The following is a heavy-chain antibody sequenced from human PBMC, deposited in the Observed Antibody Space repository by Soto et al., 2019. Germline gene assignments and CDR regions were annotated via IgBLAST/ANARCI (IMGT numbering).Heavy chain of an antibody. CDR3: AGGGGVGVAGSAAFDM. V-gene: IGHV1-2*02. J-gene: IGHJ3*02. CDR1: GYPVTAYY. D-gene: IGHD3-3*01. Sequence: QLHLVQSGAVVKKPGASVTVSCSASGYPVTAYYMHWVRQAPGRGLEWMGGINPATGAAKYTQTSQGRVTMTRDTSTGTVFMELGARPSGDTAVFYWAGGGGVGVAGSAAFDMWGQGTLVTVSS. CDR2: INPATGAA.